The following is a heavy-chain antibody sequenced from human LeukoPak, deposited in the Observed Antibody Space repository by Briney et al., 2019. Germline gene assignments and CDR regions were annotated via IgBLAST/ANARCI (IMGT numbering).Heavy chain of an antibody. J-gene: IGHJ4*02. CDR1: GYTFTRYA. V-gene: IGHV7-4-1*02. CDR2: INTNTGNP. CDR3: ASSYCSGGHCYPQQTVYYFDF. Sequence: ASVKVSCKTSGYTFTRYAMNWVRQAPGQGLEWMGWINTNTGNPTYAPGFTGRFVFSLDTSVSTAYLQISSLKAEDTAVYYCASSYCSGGHCYPQQTVYYFDFWGQGTLVTVSS. D-gene: IGHD2-15*01.